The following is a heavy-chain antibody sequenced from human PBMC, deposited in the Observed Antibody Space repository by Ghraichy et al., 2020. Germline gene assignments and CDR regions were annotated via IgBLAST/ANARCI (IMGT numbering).Heavy chain of an antibody. V-gene: IGHV4-59*08. CDR2: LYYSGST. CDR1: GGSISSYY. D-gene: IGHD1-26*01. J-gene: IGHJ3*02. CDR3: SRHGAPGVGATTI. Sequence: SETLSLTCTVSGGSISSYYWSWIRQPPGKGLEWIGYLYYSGSTNYNPSLKSRGTISVDTSKNQFSLKLSPVTAADTAVYYCSRHGAPGVGATTIWGQGTIVTVSS.